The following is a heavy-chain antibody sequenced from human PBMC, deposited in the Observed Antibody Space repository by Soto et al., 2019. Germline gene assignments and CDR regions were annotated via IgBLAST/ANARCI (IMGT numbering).Heavy chain of an antibody. CDR1: GYSISRGYY. CDR2: VFHGGNT. J-gene: IGHJ4*02. V-gene: IGHV4-38-2*01. CDR3: ARTTVTTGRVYFDY. D-gene: IGHD4-17*01. Sequence: SETLSLTCSVSGYSISRGYYWGWIRQPPGKDLEWLGSVFHGGNTYDNPSLKSPVTISLDTSKNQFSLRLASVTAADTALYYCARTTVTTGRVYFDYWGQGILVTV.